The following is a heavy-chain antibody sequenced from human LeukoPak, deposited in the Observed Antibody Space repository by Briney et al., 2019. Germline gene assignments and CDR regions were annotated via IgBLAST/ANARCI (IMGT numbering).Heavy chain of an antibody. CDR3: ARGEASGWSLRC. D-gene: IGHD6-19*01. Sequence: ASVKVSCKASGYSFTGYYIHWVRQGPGQGLEWMGWINPDSGGTQIAQKFQGWVTMTRDTSIKTAFMEFSRLSFDDTAMYYCARGEASGWSLRCWGPGTLVTVSS. CDR2: INPDSGGT. V-gene: IGHV1-2*04. CDR1: GYSFTGYY. J-gene: IGHJ4*02.